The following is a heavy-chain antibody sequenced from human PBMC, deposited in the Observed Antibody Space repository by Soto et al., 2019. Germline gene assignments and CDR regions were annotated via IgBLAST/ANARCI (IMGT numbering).Heavy chain of an antibody. D-gene: IGHD6-13*01. J-gene: IGHJ1*01. CDR2: INWNSGSI. Sequence: EVQLVESGGGLVQPCRSLRLSCAASGFTFDDYAMHWVRQVPGKGLEWVSGINWNSGSIGYGDSVKGRFAISRDNAKKSLHLQMNSLSAEDTAFYYCVKDESINWYSGHFRHWGQGTLVTVSS. CDR1: GFTFDDYA. CDR3: VKDESINWYSGHFRH. V-gene: IGHV3-9*01.